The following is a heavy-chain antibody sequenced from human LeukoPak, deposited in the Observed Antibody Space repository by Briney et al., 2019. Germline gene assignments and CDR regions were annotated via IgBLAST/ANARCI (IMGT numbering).Heavy chain of an antibody. J-gene: IGHJ4*02. Sequence: GGSLRLSCAASEFSVGSNYMTWVRQAPGKGLEWVSLIYSGGSTYYADSVKGRFTISRDNAKNSLYLQMNSLRAEDTAVYYCARAMGQTYDYWGQGTLVTVSS. CDR2: IYSGGST. D-gene: IGHD3-16*01. CDR1: EFSVGSNY. CDR3: ARAMGQTYDY. V-gene: IGHV3-66*01.